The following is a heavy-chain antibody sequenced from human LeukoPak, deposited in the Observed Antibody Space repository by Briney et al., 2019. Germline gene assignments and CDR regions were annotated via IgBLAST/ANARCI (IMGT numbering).Heavy chain of an antibody. CDR1: GFTFDTYW. CDR2: IKSDGSFT. V-gene: IGHV3-74*01. Sequence: SGGSLRLSCAASGFTFDTYWMHWVRQAPGKGLVWVSQIKSDGSFTSSAASVKGRFTISRDNAKNTLYLQLSGPRAEDTAMYYCARELGVWGQGTTVTVSS. D-gene: IGHD7-27*01. CDR3: ARELGV. J-gene: IGHJ6*02.